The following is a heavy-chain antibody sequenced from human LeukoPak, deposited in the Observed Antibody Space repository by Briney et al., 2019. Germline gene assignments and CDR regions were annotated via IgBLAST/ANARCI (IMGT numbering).Heavy chain of an antibody. CDR3: ARGQSARLIFDY. V-gene: IGHV3-21*01. J-gene: IGHJ4*02. D-gene: IGHD6-19*01. CDR2: ISSSSYI. Sequence: GGSLRLSCAASGFTFSSYNMNWVRQAPGKGLEWVSFISSSSYIYYADSVKGRFTISRDNAKNSLYLQMNSLRAEDTAVYYCARGQSARLIFDYWGQGTLVTVSS. CDR1: GFTFSSYN.